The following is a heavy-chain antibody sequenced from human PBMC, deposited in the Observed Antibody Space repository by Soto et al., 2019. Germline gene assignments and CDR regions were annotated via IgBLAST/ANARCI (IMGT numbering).Heavy chain of an antibody. CDR1: GGSISGYY. J-gene: IGHJ5*02. D-gene: IGHD2-15*01. CDR2: IYYSGST. Sequence: PSETPSLTCTVSGGSISGYYWSWIRQPPGKGLEWIGYIYYSGSTNYNPSLKSRVTISVDTSKNQFSLKLSSVTAADTAVYYCARTGVGYGSGGSCPWWFDPWGQGTRVTGS. CDR3: ARTGVGYGSGGSCPWWFDP. V-gene: IGHV4-59*01.